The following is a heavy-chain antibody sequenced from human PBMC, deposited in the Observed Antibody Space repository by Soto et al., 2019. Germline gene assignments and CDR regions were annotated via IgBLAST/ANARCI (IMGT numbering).Heavy chain of an antibody. V-gene: IGHV3-64*05. Sequence: PVGSLRLSCSASGFTFSSYAMHWVRQAPGKGLEYVSAISSNGGSTYYADSVKGRFTISRDNSKNTLYVQMSSLRAEDTAVYYCVKLPGDSSGPQNPFDYWGQGTLVTVSS. D-gene: IGHD3-22*01. CDR3: VKLPGDSSGPQNPFDY. CDR2: ISSNGGST. CDR1: GFTFSSYA. J-gene: IGHJ4*02.